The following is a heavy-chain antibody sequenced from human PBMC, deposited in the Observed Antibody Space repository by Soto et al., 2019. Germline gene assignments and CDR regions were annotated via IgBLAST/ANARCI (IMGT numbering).Heavy chain of an antibody. Sequence: LETLSLTCTVSGGSISSYYWSWIRQPPRKGLEWIGYIYYSGSTNYNPSLKSRVTISVDTSKNQFSLKLSSVTAADTAVYYCARGRPLLRFLDPWGQGTLVTVSS. CDR3: ARGRPLLRFLDP. CDR1: GGSISSYY. J-gene: IGHJ5*02. D-gene: IGHD3-3*01. V-gene: IGHV4-59*01. CDR2: IYYSGST.